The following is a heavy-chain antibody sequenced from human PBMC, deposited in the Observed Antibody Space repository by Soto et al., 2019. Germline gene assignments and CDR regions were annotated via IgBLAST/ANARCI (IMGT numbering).Heavy chain of an antibody. CDR2: ISGSGGST. J-gene: IGHJ5*02. CDR1: GFTFSSYA. Sequence: VGSLRLSCAASGFTFSSYAMSWVRQAPGKGLEWVSAISGSGGSTYYADSVKGRFTISRDNSKNTLYLQMNSLRAEDTAVYYCAKDAAYYDILTANWFDPWGQGTLVTVSS. CDR3: AKDAAYYDILTANWFDP. D-gene: IGHD3-9*01. V-gene: IGHV3-23*01.